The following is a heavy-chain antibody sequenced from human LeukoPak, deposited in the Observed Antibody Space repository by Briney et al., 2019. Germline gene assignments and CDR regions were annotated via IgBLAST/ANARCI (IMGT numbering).Heavy chain of an antibody. J-gene: IGHJ4*02. D-gene: IGHD4-17*01. V-gene: IGHV4-59*01. Sequence: SETLSLTCTVSGGSISSDYWSWIRQPPGKGLECIGYMYNSGSTNYNPSLKSRVTISVDMSKNQFSLKQSSVTAADTAVYYCARDPYGDYYFDYWGQGTLVTVSS. CDR2: MYNSGST. CDR1: GGSISSDY. CDR3: ARDPYGDYYFDY.